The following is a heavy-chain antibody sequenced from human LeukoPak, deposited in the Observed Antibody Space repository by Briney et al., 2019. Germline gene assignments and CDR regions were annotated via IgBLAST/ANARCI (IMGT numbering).Heavy chain of an antibody. CDR1: GGSISSNY. Sequence: PSETLSLTRTVSGGSISSNYWSWIRQPPGQGRGGIGYIYYSGSTNYNPSLQSRVTISVDTSKNQFSLKLSSVTAADTAVYYCAREAGGQLVAFDIWGQGTMVAVSS. CDR3: AREAGGQLVAFDI. D-gene: IGHD6-6*01. CDR2: IYYSGST. V-gene: IGHV4-59*13. J-gene: IGHJ3*02.